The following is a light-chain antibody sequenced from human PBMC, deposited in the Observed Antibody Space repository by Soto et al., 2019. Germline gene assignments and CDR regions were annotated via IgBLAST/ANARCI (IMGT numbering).Light chain of an antibody. J-gene: IGLJ2*01. Sequence: QLVLTQPPSASASLGASVKLTCTLSRAHSLFAIAWHQLRPDKGPRFLMKLKTDGSQNKGDGIPDRFSGSSSGAERYLTISSLKSEYEAVYYCQTWGSGIIFGGGTKLTVL. CDR1: RAHSLFA. CDR3: QTWGSGII. CDR2: LKTDGSQ. V-gene: IGLV4-69*02.